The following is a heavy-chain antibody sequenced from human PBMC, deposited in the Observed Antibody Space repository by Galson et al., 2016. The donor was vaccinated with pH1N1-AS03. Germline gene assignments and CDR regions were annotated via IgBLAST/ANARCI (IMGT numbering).Heavy chain of an antibody. CDR1: GYTFSTYA. V-gene: IGHV1-18*04. CDR3: ARAHYNADYVPDF. D-gene: IGHD4-17*01. Sequence: SVKVSCKASGYTFSTYAVSWVRQAPGQGLEWMGWISGYDDDTNYAQNVAGRVTLTTDTSTSTAYMELRSLTSDDTAVYYCARAHYNADYVPDFWGQGILVTVSS. J-gene: IGHJ4*02. CDR2: ISGYDDDT.